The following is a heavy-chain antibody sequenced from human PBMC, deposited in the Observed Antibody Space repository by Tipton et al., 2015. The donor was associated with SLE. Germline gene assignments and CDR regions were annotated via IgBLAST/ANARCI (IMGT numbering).Heavy chain of an antibody. Sequence: TLSLTCTVSGGSISSHYWSWIRQPPGKGLEWIGYIYYSGSTNYNPSLKSRVTISVDTSKNQFSLKLTSVTAADAAVYYCASDSGVDYYMDVWGKGTTVTVSS. J-gene: IGHJ6*03. V-gene: IGHV4-59*08. CDR2: IYYSGST. CDR1: GGSISSHY. D-gene: IGHD7-27*01. CDR3: ASDSGVDYYMDV.